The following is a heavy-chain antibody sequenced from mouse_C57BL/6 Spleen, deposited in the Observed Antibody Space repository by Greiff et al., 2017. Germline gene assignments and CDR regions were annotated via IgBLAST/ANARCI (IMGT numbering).Heavy chain of an antibody. D-gene: IGHD1-1*01. J-gene: IGHJ2*01. CDR1: GYTFTSYW. Sequence: VQLQQPGTELVKPGASVKLSCKASGYTFTSYWMHWVKQRPGQGLAWIGNINPSNGGTNYNEKFKSKATLTVDKSSSTAYMQLSSLTSEDSAVYYCARAGIYYYGSSYVDYWGQGTTLTVSS. V-gene: IGHV1-53*01. CDR3: ARAGIYYYGSSYVDY. CDR2: INPSNGGT.